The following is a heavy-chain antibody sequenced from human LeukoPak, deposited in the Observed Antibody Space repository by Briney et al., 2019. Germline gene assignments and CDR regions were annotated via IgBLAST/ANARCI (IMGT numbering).Heavy chain of an antibody. J-gene: IGHJ4*02. V-gene: IGHV3-23*01. CDR2: ISGSGGST. Sequence: GGSLRLSCAASGFTFSSYGMSWVRQAPGKGLEWVSAISGSGGSTYYADSVKGRFTISRDNSKNTLYLQMNSLRAEDTAVYYCAKEDNYYGSGSYYNSDYWGQGTLVTVSS. CDR3: AKEDNYYGSGSYYNSDY. D-gene: IGHD3-10*01. CDR1: GFTFSSYG.